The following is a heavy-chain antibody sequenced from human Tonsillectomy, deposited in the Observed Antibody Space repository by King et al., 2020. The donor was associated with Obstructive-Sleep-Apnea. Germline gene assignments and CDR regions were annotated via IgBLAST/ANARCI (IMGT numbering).Heavy chain of an antibody. D-gene: IGHD2-2*02. CDR1: GFTFSSYS. Sequence: QLVQSGGGLVKPGGSLRLSCAASGFTFSSYSMNWVRQAPGKGLEWVSSISSSSSYIYYADSVKGRFTISRDNAKNSLHLQMNSLRAEDTAVYYCATYCSSTSCYKKTKVTLDYWGQGTLVTVSS. J-gene: IGHJ4*02. V-gene: IGHV3-21*01. CDR2: ISSSSSYI. CDR3: ATYCSSTSCYKKTKVTLDY.